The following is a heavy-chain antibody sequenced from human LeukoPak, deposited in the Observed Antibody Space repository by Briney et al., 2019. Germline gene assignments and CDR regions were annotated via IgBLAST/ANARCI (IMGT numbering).Heavy chain of an antibody. Sequence: SETPSLTCTVSGGSISSYYWTWIRRPPGKGLEWIGYIYYSGSTNYNPSLKSRVTISVDTSNNQFSLKLSSVTAADTAVYYCARGPPGGQFDPWGQGTLVTVSS. CDR1: GGSISSYY. D-gene: IGHD3-10*01. J-gene: IGHJ5*02. V-gene: IGHV4-59*01. CDR2: IYYSGST. CDR3: ARGPPGGQFDP.